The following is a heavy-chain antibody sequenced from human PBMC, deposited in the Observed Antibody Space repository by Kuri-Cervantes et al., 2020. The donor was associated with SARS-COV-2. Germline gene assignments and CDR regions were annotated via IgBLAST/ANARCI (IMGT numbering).Heavy chain of an antibody. CDR2: IYYSGST. V-gene: IGHV4-39*01. Sequence: SETLSLTCTVSGGSISSSSYYWGWIRQPPGKGLEWIGSIYYSGSTYYNPSLMIRVTISVDTSKNQFSLKLSSVTAADTAVYYCAITRAPFWGSYRDYWGRGTLVTVSS. J-gene: IGHJ4*02. CDR3: AITRAPFWGSYRDY. CDR1: GGSISSSSYY. D-gene: IGHD3-16*02.